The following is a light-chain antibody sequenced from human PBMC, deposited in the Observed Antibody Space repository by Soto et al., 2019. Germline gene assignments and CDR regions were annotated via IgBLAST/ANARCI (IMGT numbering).Light chain of an antibody. CDR3: QQYNSWPLT. J-gene: IGKJ4*01. CDR1: QRVGSS. V-gene: IGKV3-15*01. CDR2: GAS. Sequence: EIVMTQSPAALSVSPGERTTLSCRASQRVGSSIAWYQQKPGQAPRLLIYGASTRATGMSARFSGIGSGTEFTLTISSLQSEDFAVYYCQQYNSWPLTFGGGTKVEIK.